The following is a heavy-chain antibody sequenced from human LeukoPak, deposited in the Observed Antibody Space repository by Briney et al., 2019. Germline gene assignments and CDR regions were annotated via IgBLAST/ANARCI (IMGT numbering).Heavy chain of an antibody. CDR2: ISSSSGTI. Sequence: PGGSLRLSCAASGFTFSTSPMNWVRQAPGKGPEWVSYISSSSGTIYYADSVKGRFTISRDNAENSLYLQMNSLRAEDTAAYYCARGPGSGHYFDYWGQGTLVTVSS. J-gene: IGHJ4*02. D-gene: IGHD2-15*01. CDR1: GFTFSTSP. CDR3: ARGPGSGHYFDY. V-gene: IGHV3-48*04.